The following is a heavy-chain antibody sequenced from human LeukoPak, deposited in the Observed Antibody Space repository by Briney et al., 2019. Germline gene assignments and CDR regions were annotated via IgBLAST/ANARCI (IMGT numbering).Heavy chain of an antibody. CDR1: GGPISSYY. D-gene: IGHD2-21*02. CDR2: IYYSGST. CDR3: ARGGAYCGGDCYPDY. V-gene: IGHV4-59*01. Sequence: PSETLSLTCTVSGGPISSYYWSWIRQPPGKGLEWIGYIYYSGSTNYNPSLKSRVTISVDTSKNQFSPKLSSVTAADTAVYYCARGGAYCGGDCYPDYWGQGTLVTVSS. J-gene: IGHJ4*02.